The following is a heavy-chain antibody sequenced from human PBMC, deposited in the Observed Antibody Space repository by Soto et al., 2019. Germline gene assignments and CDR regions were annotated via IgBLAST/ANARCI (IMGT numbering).Heavy chain of an antibody. CDR3: ARDQLAGSDGHWFDP. J-gene: IGHJ5*02. V-gene: IGHV4-30-4*01. Sequence: LSLTCTVSGGSISSGDYYWSWIRQPPGKGLEWIGYIYYSGSTYYNPSLKSRVTISVDTSKNQFSLKLSSVTAADTAVYYCARDQLAGSDGHWFDPWGQGTMVTVSS. D-gene: IGHD6-19*01. CDR1: GGSISSGDYY. CDR2: IYYSGST.